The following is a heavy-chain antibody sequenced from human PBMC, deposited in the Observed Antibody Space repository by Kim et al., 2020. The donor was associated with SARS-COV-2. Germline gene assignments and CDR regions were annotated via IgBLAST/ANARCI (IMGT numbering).Heavy chain of an antibody. V-gene: IGHV4-59*13. D-gene: IGHD3-3*01. J-gene: IGHJ3*02. CDR1: GGSISSYY. Sequence: SETLSLTCTVSGGSISSYYWSWIRQPPGKGLEWIGYIYYSGSTNYNPSLKSRVTISVDTSKNQFSLKLSSVTAADTAVYYCAGVASITIFGVVIHDAFDIWGQGTMVTVSS. CDR2: IYYSGST. CDR3: AGVASITIFGVVIHDAFDI.